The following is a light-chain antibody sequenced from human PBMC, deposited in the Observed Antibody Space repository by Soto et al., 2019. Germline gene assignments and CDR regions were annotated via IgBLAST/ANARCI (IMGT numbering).Light chain of an antibody. Sequence: VLTQFPATLSVSPGERSTLSCSASQSVSSSYLAWYQQKPGQAPRLLIYGASSRATGIPDRFSGSGSGTDFTLTISRLEPEDFAVYYCQQYGSSPQTFGQGTKVDIK. CDR3: QQYGSSPQT. V-gene: IGKV3-20*01. CDR1: QSVSSSY. J-gene: IGKJ1*01. CDR2: GAS.